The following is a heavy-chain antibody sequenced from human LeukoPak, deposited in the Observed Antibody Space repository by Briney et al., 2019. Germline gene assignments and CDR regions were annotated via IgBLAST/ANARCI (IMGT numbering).Heavy chain of an antibody. J-gene: IGHJ4*02. Sequence: ASVKVSCKASGYTFTGYYMHWVRQAPGQGLEWMGWINPNSGGTNYAQKFQGRVTMTRDTSISTAYMELSSVTAADTAVYYCARGPIAAAGYFDYWGQGTLVTVSS. CDR1: GYTFTGYY. CDR2: INPNSGGT. V-gene: IGHV1-2*02. D-gene: IGHD6-13*01. CDR3: ARGPIAAAGYFDY.